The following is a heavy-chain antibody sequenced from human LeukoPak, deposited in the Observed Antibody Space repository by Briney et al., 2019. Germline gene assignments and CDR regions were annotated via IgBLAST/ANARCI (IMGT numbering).Heavy chain of an antibody. Sequence: ASVKVSCKASGYTFTSYGISWVRQAPGQGLEWMGWISAYNGNTNYAQKFQGWVTMTRDTSISTAYMELSRLRSDDTAVYYCARGYCTNGVCRYYFDYWGQGTLVTVSS. CDR1: GYTFTSYG. J-gene: IGHJ4*02. V-gene: IGHV1-18*01. CDR2: ISAYNGNT. D-gene: IGHD2-8*01. CDR3: ARGYCTNGVCRYYFDY.